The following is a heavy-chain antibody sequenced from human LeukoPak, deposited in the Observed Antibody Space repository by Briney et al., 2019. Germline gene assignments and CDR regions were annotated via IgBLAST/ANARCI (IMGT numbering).Heavy chain of an antibody. Sequence: GGSLRLSCVASGFSVRTNYMNWVRQAPGKRPEWVAIIYDSDSTYYTDSVKGRFTISRDSSKNTVYLQMNSLRIEDTALYYCARSRAFDLWGQGTLITVSS. CDR2: IYDSDST. CDR3: ARSRAFDL. CDR1: GFSVRTNY. J-gene: IGHJ4*02. V-gene: IGHV3-53*01.